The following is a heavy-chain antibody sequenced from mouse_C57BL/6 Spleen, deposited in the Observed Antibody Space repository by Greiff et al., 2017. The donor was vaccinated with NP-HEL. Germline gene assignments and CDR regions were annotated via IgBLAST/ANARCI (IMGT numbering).Heavy chain of an antibody. Sequence: QVQLQQSGPELVKPGASVKISCKASGYAFSSSWMNWVKQRPGKGLEWIGRIYPGDGDTNYTGKFKGKATLTADKSSSTAYMQLSSLTSEDSAVYFCARDGLLPYYCAMDDWGKGTSVTVSS. J-gene: IGHJ4*01. V-gene: IGHV1-82*01. CDR3: ARDGLLPYYCAMDD. D-gene: IGHD2-3*01. CDR2: IYPGDGDT. CDR1: GYAFSSSW.